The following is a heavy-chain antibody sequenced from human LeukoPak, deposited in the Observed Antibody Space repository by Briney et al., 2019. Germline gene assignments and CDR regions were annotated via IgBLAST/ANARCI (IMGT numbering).Heavy chain of an antibody. Sequence: GGSLTLACAASGFTFSNYWMSWIRQAPGKGLEWAAYINEDGGEKYYIDSVKGRFTISRDNAKNSLYLQMNSLRAKDTAVYYCVSSAGKYFETSDYSLAPSNSWGQGTLVTVSS. V-gene: IGHV3-7*01. CDR1: GFTFSNYW. CDR3: VSSAGKYFETSDYSLAPSNS. J-gene: IGHJ4*02. D-gene: IGHD3-22*01. CDR2: INEDGGEK.